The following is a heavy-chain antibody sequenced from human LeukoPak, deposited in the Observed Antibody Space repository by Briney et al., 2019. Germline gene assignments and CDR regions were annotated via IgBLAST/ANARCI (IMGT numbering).Heavy chain of an antibody. V-gene: IGHV3-23*01. Sequence: GVLRLSCAASGFTFSSYAMSWVRQAPGKGLEWVSAISGSGGSTYYADSVKGRFTISRDNSKNTLYLQMNSLRAEDTAVYYCAKDAAWVQLGYYFDYWGQGTLVTVSS. CDR3: AKDAAWVQLGYYFDY. CDR1: GFTFSSYA. D-gene: IGHD5-18*01. J-gene: IGHJ4*02. CDR2: ISGSGGST.